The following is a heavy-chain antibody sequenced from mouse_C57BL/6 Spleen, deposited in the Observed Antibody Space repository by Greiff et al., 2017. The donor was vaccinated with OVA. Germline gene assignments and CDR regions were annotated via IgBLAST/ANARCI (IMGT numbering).Heavy chain of an antibody. Sequence: QVQLQQSGAELVRPGASVTLSCKASGYTFTDYEMHWVKQTPVHGLEWIGAIDPATGGTAYNQKFKGKAILTADKSSSTAYMELRSLTSEDSAVYYCTRSLYDGYYPYYLDYWGQGTTLTVSA. CDR1: GYTFTDYE. CDR2: IDPATGGT. V-gene: IGHV1-15*01. CDR3: TRSLYDGYYPYYLDY. D-gene: IGHD2-3*01. J-gene: IGHJ2*01.